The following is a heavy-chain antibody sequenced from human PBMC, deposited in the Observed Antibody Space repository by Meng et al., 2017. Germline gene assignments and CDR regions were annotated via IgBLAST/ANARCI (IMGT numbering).Heavy chain of an antibody. V-gene: IGHV6-1*01. J-gene: IGHJ4*02. CDR3: ARGGGNQEYFDY. D-gene: IGHD3-16*01. CDR2: TYYRSKWYN. CDR1: GDSVSSNSAA. Sequence: QEHLPQYVADLVKPSQTRPLNCAIYGDSVSSNSAAWNWIRQSPSRGLEWLGRTYYRSKWYNDYAVSVKSRITINPDTSKNQFSLQLNSVTPEDTAVYYCARGGGNQEYFDYWGQGTLVTVSS.